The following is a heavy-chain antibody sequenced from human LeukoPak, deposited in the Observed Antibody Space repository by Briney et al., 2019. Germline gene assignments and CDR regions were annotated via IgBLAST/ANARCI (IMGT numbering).Heavy chain of an antibody. Sequence: GGSLRLSCAASGFTFSRYAMHWLRQAPGKWPEWVAVIAFDGNKKYYADSVKGRFTISRDNSRNTLFLQMNSLRAGDTAVYFCARGDSDVDMAAAIYREGDYFDSWGQGTLVTVSS. CDR2: IAFDGNKK. CDR3: ARGDSDVDMAAAIYREGDYFDS. CDR1: GFTFSRYA. D-gene: IGHD5-12*01. J-gene: IGHJ4*02. V-gene: IGHV3-30*04.